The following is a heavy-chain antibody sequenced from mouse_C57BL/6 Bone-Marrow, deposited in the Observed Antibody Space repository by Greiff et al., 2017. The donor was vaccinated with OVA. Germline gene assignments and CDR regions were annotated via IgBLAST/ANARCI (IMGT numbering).Heavy chain of an antibody. Sequence: EVQLQQSGPELVKPGASVKISCKASGYSFTDYNMNWVKQSNGKSLVWIGVINPNYGTTSYNQKFKGKATLTVDQSSSTAYMQLNSLTSEDSAVYYSAMEAVDYGNTTSNMDDWGQGTSVTVSS. V-gene: IGHV1-39*01. J-gene: IGHJ4*01. CDR2: INPNYGTT. D-gene: IGHD2-1*01. CDR3: AMEAVDYGNTTSNMDD. CDR1: GYSFTDYN.